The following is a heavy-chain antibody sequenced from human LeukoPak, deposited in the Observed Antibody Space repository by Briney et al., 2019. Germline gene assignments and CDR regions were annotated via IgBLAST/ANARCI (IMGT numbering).Heavy chain of an antibody. V-gene: IGHV3-21*01. J-gene: IGHJ4*02. CDR3: ARGGRDGYNNAY. CDR1: GFTFSSYS. D-gene: IGHD5-24*01. CDR2: ISSSSSYV. Sequence: GRSLRLSCAASGFTFSSYSMNWVRQAPGKGLEWVSSISSSSSYVYYADSVKGRFTISRDNAKNSLYLQMNSLRAEDTAVYYCARGGRDGYNNAYWGQGTLVTVSS.